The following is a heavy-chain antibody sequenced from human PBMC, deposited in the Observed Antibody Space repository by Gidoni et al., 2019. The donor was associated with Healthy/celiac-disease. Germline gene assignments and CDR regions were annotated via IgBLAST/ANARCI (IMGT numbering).Heavy chain of an antibody. CDR2: ISYDGSNK. D-gene: IGHD5-12*01. Sequence: QVQLVESGGGVVQPGRSLRLSCAASGFTFSSYGMHWVRQAPGKGLEWVAVISYDGSNKYYADSVKGRFTISRDNSKNTLYYCAKDLDPGGYDSEYYFDYWGQGTLVTVSS. J-gene: IGHJ4*02. V-gene: IGHV3-30*03. CDR3: FDY. CDR1: GFTFSSYG.